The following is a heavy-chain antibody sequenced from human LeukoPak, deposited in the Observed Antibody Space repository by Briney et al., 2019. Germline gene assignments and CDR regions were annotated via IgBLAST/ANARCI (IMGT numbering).Heavy chain of an antibody. CDR2: IRQDGREK. D-gene: IGHD3-10*01. CDR1: GFTFTSYW. Sequence: GGSLRLSCAASGFTFTSYWLSWVRQAPGKGLEWVANIRQDGREKSYADSVKGRFTISRDNAKTSVYLQMNSLRVEDTAVYYCAREGVGGFDSWDQGTLVTVSS. CDR3: AREGVGGFDS. J-gene: IGHJ5*01. V-gene: IGHV3-7*01.